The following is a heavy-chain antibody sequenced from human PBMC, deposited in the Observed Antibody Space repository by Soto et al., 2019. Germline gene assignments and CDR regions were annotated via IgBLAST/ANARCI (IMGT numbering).Heavy chain of an antibody. J-gene: IGHJ6*02. V-gene: IGHV1-69*12. Sequence: QVQLVQSGAEVKKPGSSVKVSCKASGGTFSSYAISWVRQAPGQGLEWMGGIIPIFGTANYAQKFQGRVTSTADESTSTAYMELSSLRSEDTAVYYCARDRDYARDLYYYYAMDVWGQGTTVTVSS. D-gene: IGHD4-17*01. CDR2: IIPIFGTA. CDR3: ARDRDYARDLYYYYAMDV. CDR1: GGTFSSYA.